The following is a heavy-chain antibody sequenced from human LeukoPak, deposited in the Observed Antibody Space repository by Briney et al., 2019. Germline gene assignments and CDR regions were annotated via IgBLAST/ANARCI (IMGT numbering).Heavy chain of an antibody. CDR2: ISSGGSAI. J-gene: IGHJ4*02. V-gene: IGHV3-48*03. CDR1: GFTFSSYE. Sequence: PGGSLRLSCAVSGFTFSSYEMNWVRQAPGKGLEWVSYISSGGSAIYYADSVRGRFTISRDNARNSLYLQMNSLRIEGTAVYYCVSGYRNGVDYWGQGILVTVSS. CDR3: VSGYRNGVDY. D-gene: IGHD5-12*01.